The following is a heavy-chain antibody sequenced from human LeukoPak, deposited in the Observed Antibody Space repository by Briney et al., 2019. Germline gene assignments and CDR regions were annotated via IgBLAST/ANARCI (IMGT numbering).Heavy chain of an antibody. CDR1: GFTFSTYS. CDR2: ITNRGTYI. V-gene: IGHV3-21*01. Sequence: GGSLRLSCAASGFTFSTYSMHWVRQAPGKGLEWVSSITNRGTYINYAESVKGRFTISRDNAKNSLYLQMNSLRAEDTAVYYCARALVAYVSHNWFDPWGQGTQVNVSS. J-gene: IGHJ5*02. D-gene: IGHD2-15*01. CDR3: ARALVAYVSHNWFDP.